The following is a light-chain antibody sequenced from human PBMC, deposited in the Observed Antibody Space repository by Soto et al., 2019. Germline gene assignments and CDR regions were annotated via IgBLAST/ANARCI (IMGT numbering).Light chain of an antibody. CDR2: ENY. V-gene: IGLV1-51*02. J-gene: IGLJ3*02. CDR3: GTWDSSLSVWV. CDR1: SSNIGNNY. Sequence: QSVLTQPPSVSAAPGQQVTISCSGSSSNIGNNYVSWYQQLPGTAPRLLIYENYQRPSGIPDRFSGSRSGTSAALDITGLQTGDEADYYCGTWDSSLSVWVFGGGTKVTVL.